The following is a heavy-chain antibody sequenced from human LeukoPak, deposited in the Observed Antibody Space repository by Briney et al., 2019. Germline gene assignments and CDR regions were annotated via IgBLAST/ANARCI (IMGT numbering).Heavy chain of an antibody. CDR3: AGRLHDLQYYYYMDA. CDR2: LYYGGTN. J-gene: IGHJ6*03. Sequence: PSETLSLTCTVSGGSISNYYWNWLRQPPGKGLEWIGYLYYGGTNNYNPSLKSRVTISVDTSKNQFSLKLSSVTAGDTAVYYCAGRLHDLQYYYYMDAWGKGTTVTVSS. D-gene: IGHD4-11*01. CDR1: GGSISNYY. V-gene: IGHV4-59*03.